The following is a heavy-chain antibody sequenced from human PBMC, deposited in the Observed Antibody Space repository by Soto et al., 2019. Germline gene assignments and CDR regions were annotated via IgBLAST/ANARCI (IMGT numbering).Heavy chain of an antibody. J-gene: IGHJ5*02. V-gene: IGHV4-34*01. D-gene: IGHD6-6*01. CDR2: INHRGSA. CDR3: ARERPDGARLDP. Sequence: SETLSLTCAVYGGSFSDYYWSWIRQPPGKGLEWIEEINHRGSANYNPSLKSRVTISVDTSKNQFSLKLSSVTAADTAVYYCARERPDGARLDPWGQGTLVTVSS. CDR1: GGSFSDYY.